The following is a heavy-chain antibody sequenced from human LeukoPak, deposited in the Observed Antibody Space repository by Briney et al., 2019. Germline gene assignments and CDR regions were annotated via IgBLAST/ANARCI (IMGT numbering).Heavy chain of an antibody. CDR2: IYYSGST. CDR3: ATYSYSSGWFDY. Sequence: PSETLSPTCTVSGGSISSSSYYWGWIRQPPGKGLEWIGNIYYSGSTYYNPSLKSRVTISVDTSKNQFSLKLSSVTAADTAVYYCATYSYSSGWFDYWGQGTLVTVSS. V-gene: IGHV4-39*01. D-gene: IGHD6-19*01. CDR1: GGSISSSSYY. J-gene: IGHJ4*02.